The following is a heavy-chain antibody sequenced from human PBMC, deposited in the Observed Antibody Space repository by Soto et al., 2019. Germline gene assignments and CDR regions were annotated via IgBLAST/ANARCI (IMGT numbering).Heavy chain of an antibody. CDR1: GFSFSSYS. Sequence: GGSLRLSCAASGFSFSSYSMTWVRHAPGKGLEWVSYIGPSGGSIIYADSVKGRFTISRDNAKNSLYLQLNSLRDDDTAVYFCARDRLALVQSPDPFDYWGQGTLVTVSS. V-gene: IGHV3-48*02. CDR3: ARDRLALVQSPDPFDY. D-gene: IGHD3-9*01. CDR2: IGPSGGSI. J-gene: IGHJ4*02.